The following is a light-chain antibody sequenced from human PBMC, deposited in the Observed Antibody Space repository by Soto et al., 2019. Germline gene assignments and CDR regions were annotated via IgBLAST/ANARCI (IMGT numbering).Light chain of an antibody. CDR1: QSVSLW. J-gene: IGKJ2*01. V-gene: IGKV1-5*03. Sequence: DIQMTQSPSTLSASVGDRVTITCRASQSVSLWLAWYQQKPGKAPRFLIYKASNLESGIPSRFSGSGSGTEFTLTISSLQTDYFATYYCQQYSSYPYTFGQGTRLEIK. CDR2: KAS. CDR3: QQYSSYPYT.